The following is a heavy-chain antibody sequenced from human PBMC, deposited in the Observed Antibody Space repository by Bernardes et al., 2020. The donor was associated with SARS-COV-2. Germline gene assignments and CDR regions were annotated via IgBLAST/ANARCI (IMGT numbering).Heavy chain of an antibody. D-gene: IGHD3-10*01. Sequence: GGSLRLSCAASGFTFSSYAMSWVRQAPGKGLEWVSAISGSGGSTYYADSVRGRFTISRDNSKNTLYLQMNSLRAEDTAVYYCAKDVYYYGSGNYATDAFDIWGQGTMVTVSS. CDR3: AKDVYYYGSGNYATDAFDI. V-gene: IGHV3-23*01. CDR1: GFTFSSYA. J-gene: IGHJ3*02. CDR2: ISGSGGST.